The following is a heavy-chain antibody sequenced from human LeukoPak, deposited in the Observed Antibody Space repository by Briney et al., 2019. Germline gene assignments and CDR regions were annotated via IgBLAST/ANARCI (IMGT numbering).Heavy chain of an antibody. V-gene: IGHV1-2*02. CDR3: ARLYYGSGSFDY. CDR2: INPNSGGT. J-gene: IGHJ4*02. D-gene: IGHD3-10*01. CDR1: GYTFTGHY. Sequence: GASVKVSCKASGYTFTGHYIHWVRQAPGQGLEWMGWINPNSGGTNYAQKFQGRVTMTRDTSISTAYIELSRLRSDDTAVYYCARLYYGSGSFDYWGQGTLVTVSS.